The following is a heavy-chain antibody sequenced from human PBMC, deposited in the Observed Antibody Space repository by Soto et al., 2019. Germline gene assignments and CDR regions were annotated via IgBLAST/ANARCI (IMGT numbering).Heavy chain of an antibody. CDR3: ARMWAVSTDWFDP. J-gene: IGHJ5*02. CDR1: GFSLSDNRMT. D-gene: IGHD1-26*01. Sequence: QVTLKESGPVLVKPTETLTLTCTVSGFSLSDNRMTVSWIRQPPGKALEWLAHILSSDEKSYSTALKSRLTISNDTSKSQVVLTMTNMDPGDTATYYCARMWAVSTDWFDPWGQGTLVTVSS. V-gene: IGHV2-26*01. CDR2: ILSSDEK.